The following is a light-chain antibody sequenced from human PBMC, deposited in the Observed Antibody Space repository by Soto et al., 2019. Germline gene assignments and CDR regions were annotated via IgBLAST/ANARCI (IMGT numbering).Light chain of an antibody. CDR2: GAS. CDR1: QSVSSN. V-gene: IGKV3-15*01. CDR3: QQYNNWIRT. J-gene: IGKJ1*01. Sequence: EIVMTQSPATLSVSPGERATLSCRASQSVSSNLAWYQQKPGQAPRLLIYGASTRATGIPARFSASGSGTEFTLTISSPQSEDFAVYYCQQYNNWIRTFGQGTKVDIK.